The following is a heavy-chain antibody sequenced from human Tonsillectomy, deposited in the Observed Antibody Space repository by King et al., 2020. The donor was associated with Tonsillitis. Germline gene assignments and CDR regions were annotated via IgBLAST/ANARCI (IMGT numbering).Heavy chain of an antibody. Sequence: EVQLVESGGGLVQPGGSLRLSCAASGFTFSTYAMSWVRQAPGKGLEWVSAISGSGGSTYYADYVKCRFTISRDNSKNTLYLQMNSLRAEDTAIYYCAKEYDFWSGYYPFDFWGQGTLVAVSS. CDR2: ISGSGGST. CDR1: GFTFSTYA. V-gene: IGHV3-23*04. D-gene: IGHD3-3*01. J-gene: IGHJ4*02. CDR3: AKEYDFWSGYYPFDF.